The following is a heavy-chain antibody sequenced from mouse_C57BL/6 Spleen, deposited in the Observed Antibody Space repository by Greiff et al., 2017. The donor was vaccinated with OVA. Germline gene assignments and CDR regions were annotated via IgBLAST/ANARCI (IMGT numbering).Heavy chain of an antibody. CDR1: GFPFRDYG. Sequence: EVHLVESGGGLVKPGGSLKLSCAASGFPFRDYGMHWVGRAPGKGLGWVAYISSGSSTIYYADTVKGRFTISRDNAKNTLFLQMTSLRSEDTAMYYCARQFITTVVAHFDYWGQGTTLTVSS. CDR2: ISSGSSTI. D-gene: IGHD1-1*01. J-gene: IGHJ2*01. CDR3: ARQFITTVVAHFDY. V-gene: IGHV5-17*01.